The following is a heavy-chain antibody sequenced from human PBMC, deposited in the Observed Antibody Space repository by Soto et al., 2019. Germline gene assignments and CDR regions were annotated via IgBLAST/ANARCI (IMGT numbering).Heavy chain of an antibody. CDR3: ARGGGKSYYYGLDV. V-gene: IGHV3-48*02. CDR1: GFTFSSYS. CDR2: ITNTSSPI. J-gene: IGHJ6*02. D-gene: IGHD2-15*01. Sequence: SLRLSCAASGFTFSSYSMDWVRQAPGKGLEWVSYITNTSSPIYYADSVKGRFTISRDNAKNSLYLQMNSLRDEDTAVYYCARGGGKSYYYGLDVWGQGTTVTVSS.